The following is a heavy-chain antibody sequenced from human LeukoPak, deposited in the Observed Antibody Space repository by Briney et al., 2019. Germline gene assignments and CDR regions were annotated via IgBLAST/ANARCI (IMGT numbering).Heavy chain of an antibody. Sequence: GGSLRLSCAASGFTFSSYGMHWVRQAPGKGLEWVAVISYDGSNKYYADSVKGRFTISRDNSKNTLYLQMNSLRAEDTAVYYCARDRAYSYGYGVYYYYGMDVWGQGTTVTVSS. CDR1: GFTFSSYG. V-gene: IGHV3-30*03. D-gene: IGHD5-18*01. CDR3: ARDRAYSYGYGVYYYYGMDV. CDR2: ISYDGSNK. J-gene: IGHJ6*02.